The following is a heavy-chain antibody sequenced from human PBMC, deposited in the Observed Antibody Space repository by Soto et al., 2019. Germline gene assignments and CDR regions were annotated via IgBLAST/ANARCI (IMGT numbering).Heavy chain of an antibody. Sequence: QVQLVESGGGVVQPGRSLRLSCAASGFTFGSYGMHWVRQAPGKGLEWVAVISYDGSNKYYADSVKCRFPISRDNSKNTLYLQMNRLRAEDTAVYYCITTEAMVIGGAFDIWGQGTMVTVSS. CDR2: ISYDGSNK. CDR3: ITTEAMVIGGAFDI. CDR1: GFTFGSYG. D-gene: IGHD5-18*01. J-gene: IGHJ3*02. V-gene: IGHV3-30*03.